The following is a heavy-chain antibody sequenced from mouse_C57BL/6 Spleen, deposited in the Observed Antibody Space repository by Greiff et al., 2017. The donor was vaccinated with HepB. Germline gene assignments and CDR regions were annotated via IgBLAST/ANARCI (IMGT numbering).Heavy chain of an antibody. CDR3: ASSYDYALDY. CDR1: GFTFSSYG. J-gene: IGHJ2*01. D-gene: IGHD2-4*01. Sequence: EVQLQESGGDLVKPGGSLKLSCAASGFTFSSYGMSWVRQTPDKRLEWVATISSGGSYTYYPDSVKGRFTISRDNAKNTLYLQMSSLKSEDTAMYYCASSYDYALDYWGQGTTLTVSS. V-gene: IGHV5-6*01. CDR2: ISSGGSYT.